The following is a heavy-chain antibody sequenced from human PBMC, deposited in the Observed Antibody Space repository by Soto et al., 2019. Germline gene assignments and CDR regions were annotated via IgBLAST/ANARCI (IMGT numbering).Heavy chain of an antibody. CDR1: GGSFSGYY. CDR2: INHSGST. V-gene: IGHV4-34*01. CDR3: ARRPYYGSGSYSRGGMGV. J-gene: IGHJ6*02. Sequence: AVYGGSFSGYYWSWIRQPPGKGLEWIGEINHSGSTNYNPSLKSRVTISVDTSKNQLSLKLSSVTAADTAVYYCARRPYYGSGSYSRGGMGVWGQGTTVTVSS. D-gene: IGHD3-10*01.